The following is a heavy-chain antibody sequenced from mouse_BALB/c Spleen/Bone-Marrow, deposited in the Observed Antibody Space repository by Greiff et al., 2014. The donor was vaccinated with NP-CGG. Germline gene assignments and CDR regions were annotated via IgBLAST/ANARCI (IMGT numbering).Heavy chain of an antibody. J-gene: IGHJ1*01. CDR2: INPYNDGT. CDR1: GYTFTSSD. Sequence: VQLKESGPELVKPGASVKMSCKASGYTFTSSDMLWAKQKPGQGLEWIGYINPYNDGTKYNEKFKGKATLTSDKSSSTAYMELSSLPSEDSAVYYCARGLRRRLGWYFDVWGAGTPVTVSA. D-gene: IGHD2-4*01. V-gene: IGHV1-14*01. CDR3: ARGLRRRLGWYFDV.